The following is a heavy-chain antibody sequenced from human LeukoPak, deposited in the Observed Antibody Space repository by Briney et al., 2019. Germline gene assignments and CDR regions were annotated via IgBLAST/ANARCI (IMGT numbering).Heavy chain of an antibody. CDR1: GFTFSAYA. Sequence: GGSLRLSCAASGFTFSAYAISWVRQAPGKGLEWVSAISGSGGITYYADSVKGRFTISRGNSKNTLYLQMNSLRAEDTAVYYCAKHDPRRVVITDWFDPWGQGTLVTVSS. D-gene: IGHD3-22*01. V-gene: IGHV3-23*01. CDR3: AKHDPRRVVITDWFDP. CDR2: ISGSGGIT. J-gene: IGHJ5*02.